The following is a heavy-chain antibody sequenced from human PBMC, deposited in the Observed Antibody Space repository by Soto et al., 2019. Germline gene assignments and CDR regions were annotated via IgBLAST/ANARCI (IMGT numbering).Heavy chain of an antibody. CDR2: VTWNSGTT. D-gene: IGHD3-10*01. Sequence: EVQLVESGGDLVQPGRSLRLSCEASGFTFSDHGMYGYRQGPGKGLEWVAGVTWNSGTTAYADSVKGRFTISRDNGKNSLYLEMKSLRSEDTALYHCARAGGDGSIIDRFDRWGQGTMVPVSS. V-gene: IGHV3-9*01. J-gene: IGHJ3*02. CDR3: ARAGGDGSIIDRFDR. CDR1: GFTFSDHG.